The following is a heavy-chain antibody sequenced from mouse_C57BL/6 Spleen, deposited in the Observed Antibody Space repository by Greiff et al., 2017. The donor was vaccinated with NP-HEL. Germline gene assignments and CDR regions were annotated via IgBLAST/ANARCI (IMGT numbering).Heavy chain of an antibody. V-gene: IGHV1-52*01. Sequence: VQLQQPGAELVRPGSSVKLSCKASGYTFTCYSMHWVQQSPIKGLEWIGNINTSDSATHYHQKFKNKATLTVDKSTSTAYMQLSSLTSDDSAFYYCARGDKYYGSSYGLDYWGQGTTLTVSS. CDR1: GYTFTCYS. CDR2: INTSDSAT. CDR3: ARGDKYYGSSYGLDY. J-gene: IGHJ2*01. D-gene: IGHD1-1*01.